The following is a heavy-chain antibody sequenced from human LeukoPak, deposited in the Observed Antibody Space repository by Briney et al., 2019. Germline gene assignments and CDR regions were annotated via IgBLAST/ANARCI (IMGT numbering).Heavy chain of an antibody. J-gene: IGHJ4*02. Sequence: GGSLRLSCAASGFTFSDYAMSWVRQAPGKGLKWVSTISASGGNSYYADSAKGRFTISRDNSKNTLYLQLNSLRAEDTAVYYCAKGEYSRGYLFDYWGQGTLVTVSS. D-gene: IGHD5-18*01. CDR3: AKGEYSRGYLFDY. V-gene: IGHV3-23*01. CDR1: GFTFSDYA. CDR2: ISASGGNS.